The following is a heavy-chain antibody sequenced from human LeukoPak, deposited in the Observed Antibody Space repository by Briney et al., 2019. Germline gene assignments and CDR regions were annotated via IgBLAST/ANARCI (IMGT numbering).Heavy chain of an antibody. J-gene: IGHJ4*02. CDR2: IYRGDT. CDR3: ASYYCSSGSCYFDH. CDR1: GFIAGYNY. D-gene: IGHD2-15*01. V-gene: IGHV3-53*01. Sequence: GGSLRLSCEVSGFIAGYNYMSWVRQAPGKGLEWVSVIYRGDTYYADSVKGRFTIYREDSKNTVFLQMNKLRVEDTAEYFCASYYCSSGSCYFDHWGQGTLVTVSS.